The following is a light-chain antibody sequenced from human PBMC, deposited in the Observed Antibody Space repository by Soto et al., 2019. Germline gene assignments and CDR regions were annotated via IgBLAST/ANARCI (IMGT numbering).Light chain of an antibody. CDR2: EVN. Sequence: QSALSQPPSASGSPGQSVTISCTGTSSDVGGYNFVSWYQQHPGKAPKLMIFEVNKRPSGVPDRFSGSKSGNTASLTVSGLQAEDEADYYCSSYAGTNVVFGGGTKLTV. J-gene: IGLJ2*01. CDR1: SSDVGGYNF. V-gene: IGLV2-8*01. CDR3: SSYAGTNVV.